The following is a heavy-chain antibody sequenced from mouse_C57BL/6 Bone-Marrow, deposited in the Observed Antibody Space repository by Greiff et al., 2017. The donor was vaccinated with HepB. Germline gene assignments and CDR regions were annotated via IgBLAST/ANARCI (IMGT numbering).Heavy chain of an antibody. CDR2: IDPENGDT. D-gene: IGHD1-1*01. V-gene: IGHV14-4*01. CDR3: TTWSSYAMDY. Sequence: VQLQQSGAELVRPGASVKLSCTASGFNIKDDYMHWVKQRPEQGLEWIGWIDPENGDTEYATKFQGKATITADTSSNTAYLQLSSLTSEDTAVYCCTTWSSYAMDYWGQGTSVTVSS. J-gene: IGHJ4*01. CDR1: GFNIKDDY.